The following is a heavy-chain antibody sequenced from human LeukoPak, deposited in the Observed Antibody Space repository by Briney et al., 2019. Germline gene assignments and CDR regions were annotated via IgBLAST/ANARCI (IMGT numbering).Heavy chain of an antibody. J-gene: IGHJ6*03. D-gene: IGHD3-10*01. Sequence: ASVKVSCKASGYTFTSYGISWVRQAPGQGLEWMGWISAYNGNTNYAQKLQGRVTMTTDTSTSTAYMELRSLRSDDTAVYYCARHRLRGSGSYRDYYSYYMDVWGKGTTVTVSS. V-gene: IGHV1-18*01. CDR1: GYTFTSYG. CDR3: ARHRLRGSGSYRDYYSYYMDV. CDR2: ISAYNGNT.